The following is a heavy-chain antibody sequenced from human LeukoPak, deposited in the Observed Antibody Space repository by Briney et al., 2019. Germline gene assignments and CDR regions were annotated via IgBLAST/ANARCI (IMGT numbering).Heavy chain of an antibody. Sequence: GGSLRLSCAASGFTFSSYSMNWVRQAPGKGLEWVSSFSRSSSYIYYADSVKGRLTISRDNAKNSLYLQMNSLRAEDTAVYYCARDYAKLGYCSGSSCPDALDVWGQGTMVTVSS. D-gene: IGHD2-2*03. CDR3: ARDYAKLGYCSGSSCPDALDV. J-gene: IGHJ3*01. CDR2: FSRSSSYI. V-gene: IGHV3-21*01. CDR1: GFTFSSYS.